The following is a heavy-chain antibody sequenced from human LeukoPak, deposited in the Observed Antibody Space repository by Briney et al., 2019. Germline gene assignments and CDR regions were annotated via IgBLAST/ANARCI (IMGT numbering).Heavy chain of an antibody. CDR1: GGSISSYY. CDR2: IYYSGST. Sequence: SETLSLTCTVSGGSISSYYWSWIRQPPGKGLEWIGYIYYSGSTNYNLSLKSRVTISVDTSKNQYSLKLSSVTAADTAVYYCAREGNCSGGSCYFSEFDYWGQGTLVTVSS. D-gene: IGHD2-15*01. CDR3: AREGNCSGGSCYFSEFDY. J-gene: IGHJ4*02. V-gene: IGHV4-59*01.